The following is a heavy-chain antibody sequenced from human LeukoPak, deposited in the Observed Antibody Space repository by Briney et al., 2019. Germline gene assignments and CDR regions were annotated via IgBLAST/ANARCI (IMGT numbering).Heavy chain of an antibody. V-gene: IGHV4-59*01. D-gene: IGHD3-10*01. J-gene: IGHJ4*02. CDR2: IYYSGST. CDR3: ASYAIAVGGERLFDY. Sequence: SETLSLTCTVSGGSISSYYWSWIRQPPGKGLEWIGYIYYSGSTNYNPSLKSRVTISVDTSKNQFSLKLSSVTAADTAVYYCASYAIAVGGERLFDYWGQGTLVTVSS. CDR1: GGSISSYY.